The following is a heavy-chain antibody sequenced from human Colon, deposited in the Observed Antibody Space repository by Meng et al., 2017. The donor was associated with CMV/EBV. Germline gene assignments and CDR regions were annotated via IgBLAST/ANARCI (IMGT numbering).Heavy chain of an antibody. CDR3: LPGHYTGT. V-gene: IGHV3-7*01. D-gene: IGHD3-3*01. CDR1: GFTFSNFW. Sequence: GGSLRLSCAASGFTFSNFWMNWVRQAPGKGLEWVANIKQDGSAEYYVDSVKGRFTISRDNAKNSLYLQMNSLRAEDTAVYYGLPGHYTGTWGQGTLVTVSS. J-gene: IGHJ5*02. CDR2: IKQDGSAE.